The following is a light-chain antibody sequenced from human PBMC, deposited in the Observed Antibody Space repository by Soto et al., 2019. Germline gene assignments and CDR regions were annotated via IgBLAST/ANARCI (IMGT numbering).Light chain of an antibody. Sequence: IQLTQSPSTLSASVGDRVTITCRASQGIGTALAWYHQRPGNSPDLLVYDASTLQSGVPSRFSGSGSETDFGLTISGLQPVDFGHYYCQQFNTKPLTFGGGTRVEIK. V-gene: IGKV1-13*02. CDR3: QQFNTKPLT. CDR1: QGIGTA. J-gene: IGKJ4*01. CDR2: DAS.